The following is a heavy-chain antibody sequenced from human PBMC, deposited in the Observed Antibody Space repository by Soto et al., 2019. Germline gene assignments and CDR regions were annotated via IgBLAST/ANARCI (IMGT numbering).Heavy chain of an antibody. Sequence: ASVKVSCKASGYTFTSYDMHWVRQAPGQRLEWMGRINVINGNAYYSQRFQGRATFTRDTSASTGYMELSSLISGDTAVYYCVVRRGWWPFHYWGQGTVVTVSS. CDR2: INVINGNA. CDR3: VVRRGWWPFHY. J-gene: IGHJ4*02. V-gene: IGHV1-3*01. CDR1: GYTFTSYD. D-gene: IGHD6-19*01.